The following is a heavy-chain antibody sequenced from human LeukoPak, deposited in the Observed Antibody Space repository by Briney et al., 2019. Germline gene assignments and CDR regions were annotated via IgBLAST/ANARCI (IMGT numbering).Heavy chain of an antibody. CDR2: ISSSSSYI. J-gene: IGHJ4*02. D-gene: IGHD6-13*01. CDR3: ARDSSSWGPFDY. Sequence: PGGSLRLSCAASGFTFSSYSMNWVRQAPGKGLEWVSSISSSSSYIYYADSVKGRFTISRDNAKNSLYLQMNSLRAEDTAVYYCARDSSSWGPFDYWGQGTLVTVSS. V-gene: IGHV3-21*01. CDR1: GFTFSSYS.